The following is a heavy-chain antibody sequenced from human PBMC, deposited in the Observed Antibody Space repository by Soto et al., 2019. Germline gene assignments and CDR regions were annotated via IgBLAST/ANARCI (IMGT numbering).Heavy chain of an antibody. CDR1: GGTFSSYA. J-gene: IGHJ6*02. CDR2: IIPIFGTA. V-gene: IGHV1-69*06. CDR3: ARPTTYYDFWSGYSQSLVYGMDV. Sequence: QVQLVQSGAEVKKPGSSVKVSCKASGGTFSSYAISWVRQAPGQGLEWMGGIIPIFGTANYAQKFQGRVTITADKSTSTAYMDLSSLRSEDTAVYYCARPTTYYDFWSGYSQSLVYGMDVWGQGTTVTVSS. D-gene: IGHD3-3*01.